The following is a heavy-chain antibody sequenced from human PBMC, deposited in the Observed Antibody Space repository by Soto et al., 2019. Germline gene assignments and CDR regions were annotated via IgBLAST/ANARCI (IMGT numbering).Heavy chain of an antibody. D-gene: IGHD5-12*01. Sequence: GESLKISCKGSGYSFTSYWIGWVRQMPGKGLEWMGIIYPGDSDTRYSPSFQGQVTISADKSISTAYLQWSSLKASDTAMYYCARHDGYSGYDEKGAGYWGQGTLVTVSS. V-gene: IGHV5-51*01. CDR3: ARHDGYSGYDEKGAGY. J-gene: IGHJ4*02. CDR1: GYSFTSYW. CDR2: IYPGDSDT.